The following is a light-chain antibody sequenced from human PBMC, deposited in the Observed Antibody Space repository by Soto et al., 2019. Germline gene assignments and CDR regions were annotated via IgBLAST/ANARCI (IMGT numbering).Light chain of an antibody. J-gene: IGKJ5*01. Sequence: DIQMTQSPSAMSASVGDRVTITCRASQGISNHLVWFQLKPGKVPKRLIYDASSLQTGVPSRFSGSGSGTDFTLTTSSLQPEDFATYYCLQHNNFPLTFGQGTRLEAK. CDR3: LQHNNFPLT. V-gene: IGKV1-17*03. CDR2: DAS. CDR1: QGISNH.